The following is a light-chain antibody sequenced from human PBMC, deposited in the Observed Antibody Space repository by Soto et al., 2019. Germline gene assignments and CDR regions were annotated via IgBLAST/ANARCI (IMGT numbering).Light chain of an antibody. CDR1: QRISTS. CDR3: QQSYSMPLT. J-gene: IGKJ4*01. Sequence: DIQMTQSPSSLSAAVGDRVAITCRASQRISTSLNWYQQRPGKSPELLIYGASDLQSGAPSRFSGLGSGTDFTLIISNLQPADFATYYCQQSYSMPLTFGGGTKVEIK. V-gene: IGKV1-39*01. CDR2: GAS.